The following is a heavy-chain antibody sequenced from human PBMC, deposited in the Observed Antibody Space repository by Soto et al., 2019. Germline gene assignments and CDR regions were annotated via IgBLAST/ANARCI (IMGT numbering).Heavy chain of an antibody. CDR2: INPKSGDT. V-gene: IGHV1-2*06. D-gene: IGHD2-8*02. CDR1: GYTFTAYY. Sequence: ASVKVSCKASGYTFTAYYIYWVRQAPGQGLEWVGRINPKSGDTNYAQRFQGRVTMTRDTSISTAYMEVSSLRSDDTAFYYCATLKQAPGGIDNWGQGTLVTVSS. J-gene: IGHJ4*02. CDR3: ATLKQAPGGIDN.